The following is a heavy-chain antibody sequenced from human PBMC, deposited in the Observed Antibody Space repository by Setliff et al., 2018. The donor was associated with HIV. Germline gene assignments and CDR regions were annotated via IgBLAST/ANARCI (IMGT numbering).Heavy chain of an antibody. Sequence: PSETLSLTCPVSGYSISSGYYWGWIRQPPGKGLEWIGNIHHSGSVYYNLSLKRRVTISVDTSKNQFSLKLTSVTAADTAVYYCARNIEWEPYAFDIWGQGTMVTVSS. J-gene: IGHJ3*02. CDR1: GYSISSGYY. D-gene: IGHD1-26*01. CDR3: ARNIEWEPYAFDI. V-gene: IGHV4-38-2*01. CDR2: IHHSGSV.